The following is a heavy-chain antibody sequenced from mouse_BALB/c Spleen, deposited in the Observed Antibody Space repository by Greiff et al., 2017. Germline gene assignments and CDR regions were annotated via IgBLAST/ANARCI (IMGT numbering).Heavy chain of an antibody. CDR2: IDPENGDT. CDR1: GFNIKDYY. V-gene: IGHV14-4*02. CDR3: NAWVRGFAY. Sequence: EVQLQQSGAELVRSGASVKLSCTASGFNIKDYYMHWVKQRPEQGLEWIGWIDPENGDTEYAPKFQGKATMTADTSSNTVYLQLSSLTSEDTAVYYCNAWVRGFAYWGQGTLVTVSA. J-gene: IGHJ3*01.